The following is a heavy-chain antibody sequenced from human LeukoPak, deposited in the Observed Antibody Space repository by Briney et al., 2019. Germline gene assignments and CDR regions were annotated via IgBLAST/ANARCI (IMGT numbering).Heavy chain of an antibody. CDR2: INSDGSST. Sequence: GGSLRLSCAASGFTFSSYWMHWVRQAPGKGLVWVSRINSDGSSTSYADSVKGRFTISRDNSKNTLYLQMNSLRAEDTAVYYCAKDRSSGYDLLDYWGQGTLVTVSS. CDR1: GFTFSSYW. V-gene: IGHV3-74*01. D-gene: IGHD5-12*01. CDR3: AKDRSSGYDLLDY. J-gene: IGHJ4*02.